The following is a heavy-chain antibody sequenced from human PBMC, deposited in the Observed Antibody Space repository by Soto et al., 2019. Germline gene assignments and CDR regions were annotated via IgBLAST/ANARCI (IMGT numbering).Heavy chain of an antibody. J-gene: IGHJ4*02. CDR3: AHCRSSYFFDY. D-gene: IGHD2-15*01. V-gene: IGHV2-5*02. Sequence: QITLKESGPTLVKPTQTLTLTCTFSGFSLSTSGVNVGWIRQPPGKALEWLALIYWDDDKRYSPSLKNRPTITKDTTKNQVVLTVTNRDPVDTATYYCAHCRSSYFFDYWGEGTLVTVSS. CDR1: GFSLSTSGVN. CDR2: IYWDDDK.